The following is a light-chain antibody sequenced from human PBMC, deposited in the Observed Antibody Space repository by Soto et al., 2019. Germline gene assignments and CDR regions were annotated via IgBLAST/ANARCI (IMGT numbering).Light chain of an antibody. CDR1: QSVNRY. Sequence: DIQMTQSPSSLSASVGARVTITCRASQSVNRYLNWYQQKEGKAPKLLIYSTSILESGVPSRFSASGSGTDFTLTINSLQPEDFATYYCQQSYSNPRTFGQGTRVEVK. J-gene: IGKJ1*01. CDR3: QQSYSNPRT. CDR2: STS. V-gene: IGKV1-39*01.